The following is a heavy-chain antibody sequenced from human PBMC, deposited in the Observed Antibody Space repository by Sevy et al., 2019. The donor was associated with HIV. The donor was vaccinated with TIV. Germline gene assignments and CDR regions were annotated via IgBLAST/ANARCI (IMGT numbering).Heavy chain of an antibody. CDR1: GGSNSSYY. CDR3: ARVRYTYGFPIFFDY. J-gene: IGHJ4*02. V-gene: IGHV4-59*01. CDR2: YSGST. Sequence: SETLSLTCSVSGGSNSSYYWSWIRQPPGKGLEWIDYSGSTSYNSSLKSRVTISVDRSKNQFSLKLRSVTAADTAIYYCARVRYTYGFPIFFDYWGQGILVTVSS. D-gene: IGHD5-18*01.